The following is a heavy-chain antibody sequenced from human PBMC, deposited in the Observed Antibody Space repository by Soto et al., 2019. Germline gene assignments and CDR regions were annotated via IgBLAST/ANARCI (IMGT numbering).Heavy chain of an antibody. V-gene: IGHV4-38-2*02. Sequence: SETLSLTCAVSGYSISSGYYWGWIRQPPGKGLEWIGSIYHSGSTYYNPSLKSRVTISVDTSKNQFSLKLSSVTAADTAVYYCARDSRGDNWFDPWGQGTLVTVS. CDR1: GYSISSGYY. D-gene: IGHD3-10*01. J-gene: IGHJ5*02. CDR2: IYHSGST. CDR3: ARDSRGDNWFDP.